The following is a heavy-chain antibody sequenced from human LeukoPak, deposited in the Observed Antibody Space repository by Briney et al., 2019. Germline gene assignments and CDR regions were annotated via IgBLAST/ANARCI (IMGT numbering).Heavy chain of an antibody. CDR3: SRSYTTSYYFDY. CDR1: GFTFDDYA. D-gene: IGHD2-2*02. CDR2: IRSKAYGGTT. V-gene: IGHV3-49*03. Sequence: GGSLRLSCTVSGFTFDDYAMSWFRQAPGKGLEWVGLIRSKAYGGTTEYAASVKGRFTISRDDSKIIAYLQMNSLRTEDTAVYYCSRSYTTSYYFDYWGQGTLVTVSS. J-gene: IGHJ4*02.